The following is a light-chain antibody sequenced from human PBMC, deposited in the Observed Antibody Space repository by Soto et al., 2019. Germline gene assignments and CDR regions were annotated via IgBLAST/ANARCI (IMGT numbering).Light chain of an antibody. CDR1: QSVSSSY. J-gene: IGKJ1*01. CDR3: QQYGSSPRT. V-gene: IGKV3-20*01. Sequence: EIVLTQSPGTLSLSPGERATLSCRASQSVSSSYLAWYQKKPGQAPRLLIYDASSRATGIPDRFSGSGSGTDFTLTNTRLEPEDFAVYYCQQYGSSPRTFGQGTKVEIK. CDR2: DAS.